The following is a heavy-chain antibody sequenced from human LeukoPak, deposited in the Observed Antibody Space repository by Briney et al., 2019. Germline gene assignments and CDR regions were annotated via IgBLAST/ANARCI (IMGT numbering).Heavy chain of an antibody. Sequence: QSGGSLRLSCAVSGFTFDDYAMYWVRQAPGKGLEWVSLISWEGGRTYYADSVKGRFTMSRDNGKNSLYLQMNSLRADDTALYYCAKDMDRGNGYRGYMDVWGKGTTVTVS. CDR2: ISWEGGRT. CDR3: AKDMDRGNGYRGYMDV. D-gene: IGHD3-3*01. J-gene: IGHJ6*03. CDR1: GFTFDDYA. V-gene: IGHV3-43D*04.